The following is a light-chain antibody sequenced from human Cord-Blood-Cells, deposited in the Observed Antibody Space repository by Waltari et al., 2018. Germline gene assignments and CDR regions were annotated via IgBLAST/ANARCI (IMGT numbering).Light chain of an antibody. CDR2: ASS. CDR1: QGIRNY. J-gene: IGKJ1*01. Sequence: IQMTQSPSSLSASVGDRVTITCRASQGIRNYLAWYQQKPGKVPKLLIYASSTLQSGVQSRCSGSGSGKDFTLTSSSRQPEDVATYYCQKYNSAPPTFGQGTKVGIK. V-gene: IGKV1-27*01. CDR3: QKYNSAPPT.